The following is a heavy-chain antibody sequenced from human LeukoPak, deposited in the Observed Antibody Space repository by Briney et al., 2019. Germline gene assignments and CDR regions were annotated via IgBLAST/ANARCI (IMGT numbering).Heavy chain of an antibody. CDR3: AKGSGIAVAGIGGSYFDY. D-gene: IGHD6-19*01. Sequence: GGSLRLSCAASGFTFSSYAMSWVRQAPGKGLEWASAISGSGGSTYYADSVKGRFTISRDNSKNTLYLQKNSLRAEDTAVYYCAKGSGIAVAGIGGSYFDYWGQGTLVTVSS. CDR2: ISGSGGST. V-gene: IGHV3-23*01. CDR1: GFTFSSYA. J-gene: IGHJ4*02.